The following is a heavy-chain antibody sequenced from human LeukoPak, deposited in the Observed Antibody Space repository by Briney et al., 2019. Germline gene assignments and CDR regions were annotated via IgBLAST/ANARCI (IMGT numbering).Heavy chain of an antibody. CDR1: GFTFSSYA. J-gene: IGHJ3*02. D-gene: IGHD6-6*01. V-gene: IGHV3-30-3*01. Sequence: GGSLRLSCAASGFTFSSYAMHWVRQAPGKGLEWVAVISYDGSNKYYADSVKGRFTISRGNSKNTLYLQMNSLRAEDTAVYYCARDEYSSSSNGAFDIWGQGTMVTVSS. CDR3: ARDEYSSSSNGAFDI. CDR2: ISYDGSNK.